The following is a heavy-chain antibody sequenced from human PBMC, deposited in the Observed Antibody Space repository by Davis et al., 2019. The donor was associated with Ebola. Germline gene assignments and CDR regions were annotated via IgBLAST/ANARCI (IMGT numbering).Heavy chain of an antibody. J-gene: IGHJ6*02. CDR1: GYTFTSYG. V-gene: IGHV1-18*04. CDR3: ARDGALWSLYYYGMDV. CDR2: ISAYNGNT. D-gene: IGHD3-10*01. Sequence: AASVKVSCKASGYTFTSYGISWVRQAPGQGLEWMGWISAYNGNTNYAQKFQGRVTITRDTSASTAYMELSSLRSDDTAVYYCARDGALWSLYYYGMDVWGQGTTVTVSS.